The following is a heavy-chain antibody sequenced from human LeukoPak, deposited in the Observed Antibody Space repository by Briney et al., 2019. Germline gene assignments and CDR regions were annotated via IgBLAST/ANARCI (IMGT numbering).Heavy chain of an antibody. CDR2: INHSGST. V-gene: IGHV4-34*01. CDR1: GESFSGYY. CDR3: ARASYYYYYMDV. J-gene: IGHJ6*03. Sequence: PSETLSLTCAVYGESFSGYYWSWIRQPPGKGREWIGEINHSGSTNYNPSLKSRVTISVDTSKNQFSLKLSSVTAADTAMYYCARASYYYYYMDVWGKGTTVTVSS.